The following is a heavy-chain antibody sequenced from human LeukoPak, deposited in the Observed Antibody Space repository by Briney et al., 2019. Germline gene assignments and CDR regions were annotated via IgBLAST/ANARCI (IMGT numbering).Heavy chain of an antibody. CDR3: AKDYYYDSSGYYYGAFDI. D-gene: IGHD3-22*01. J-gene: IGHJ3*02. V-gene: IGHV3-23*01. Sequence: GGSLRLSCAASGFTFSNYAMSWVRQAPGKGLEWVSAISGSGGSTYYADSVKGRFTISRDNSKNTLYLQMNSLRAEDTAVYYCAKDYYYDSSGYYYGAFDIWGQGTMVTVSS. CDR2: ISGSGGST. CDR1: GFTFSNYA.